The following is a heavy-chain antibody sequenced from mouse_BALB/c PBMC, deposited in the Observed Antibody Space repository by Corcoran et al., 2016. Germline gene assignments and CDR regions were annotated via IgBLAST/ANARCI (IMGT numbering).Heavy chain of an antibody. CDR2: IDPANGNT. J-gene: IGHJ3*01. D-gene: IGHD2-1*01. Sequence: EVQLQQSGAELVKPGASVKLSCTASGFNIKDTYMHWVKQRPEQGLEWIGRIDPANGNTKYDPKFQGKATITADTSSNTAYLQLSSLTSEDTAVYYGSVYGNYPSWFAYWGQGTLVTVSA. CDR3: SVYGNYPSWFAY. V-gene: IGHV14-3*02. CDR1: GFNIKDTY.